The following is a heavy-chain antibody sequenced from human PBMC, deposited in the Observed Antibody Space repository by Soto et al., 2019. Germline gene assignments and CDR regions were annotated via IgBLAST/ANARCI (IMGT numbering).Heavy chain of an antibody. J-gene: IGHJ4*02. CDR1: GFTFSTHG. CDR3: AKRFSSGWYYFDY. CDR2: ISYDGSNK. Sequence: GESLRLSCAASGFTFSTHGLHWVRQAPGKGLEWVAVISYDGSNKYYADSVKGRFTISRDNSKNTLYLQMDSLRAEDTAVYYCAKRFSSGWYYFDYWGQGT. V-gene: IGHV3-30*18. D-gene: IGHD6-19*01.